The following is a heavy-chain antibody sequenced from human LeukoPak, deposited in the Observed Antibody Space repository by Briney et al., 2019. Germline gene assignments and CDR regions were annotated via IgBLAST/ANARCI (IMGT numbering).Heavy chain of an antibody. V-gene: IGHV4-31*03. CDR2: IYYSGNA. CDR3: AGSAESGYADFDY. D-gene: IGHD5-12*01. CDR1: GGSITSGGHY. Sequence: SETLSLTCTVSGGSITSGGHYWSWIRQHPGKGLEWIGYIYYSGNAYYNPSLKSRVTISVDTSKNQFSLKVSSVTAADTAVYYCAGSAESGYADFDYWGQGTLVTVSS. J-gene: IGHJ4*02.